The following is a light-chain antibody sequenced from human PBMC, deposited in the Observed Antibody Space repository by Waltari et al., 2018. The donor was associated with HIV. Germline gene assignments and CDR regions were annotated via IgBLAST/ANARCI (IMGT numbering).Light chain of an antibody. J-gene: IGLJ2*01. Sequence: QSILTQPASASGSPGQSITISCTRPISDIRNYTTISDSLYQHHPGKVPKLLIYGVNARPSGVSSRFSGSNTGTAASVTISGIQPEAEFSYYCTSYESGVTVIFGWGPKVTV. CDR2: GVN. CDR3: TSYESGVTVI. CDR1: ISDIRNYTTIS. V-gene: IGLV2-14*03.